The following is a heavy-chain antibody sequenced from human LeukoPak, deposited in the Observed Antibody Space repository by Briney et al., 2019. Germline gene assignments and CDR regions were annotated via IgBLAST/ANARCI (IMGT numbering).Heavy chain of an antibody. CDR1: GFTFSSYS. Sequence: GGSLRLSCAASGFTFSSYSMNWVRQAPGKGLEWVSSISSSSSYIYYADSVKGRFTISRDNAKNSLYLQMNSLRAEDTAVYYCAQLVRSFDASDIWGQGTMVTVSS. J-gene: IGHJ3*02. CDR2: ISSSSSYI. CDR3: AQLVRSFDASDI. D-gene: IGHD1-1*01. V-gene: IGHV3-21*01.